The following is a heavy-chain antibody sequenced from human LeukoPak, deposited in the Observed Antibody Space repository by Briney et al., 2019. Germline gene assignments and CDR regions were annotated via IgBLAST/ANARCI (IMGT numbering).Heavy chain of an antibody. V-gene: IGHV1-46*01. CDR3: ARGPGIVGATQGWFDP. CDR1: GGTFSSYA. Sequence: ASVKVSCKASGGTFSSYAISWVRQAPGQGLEWMGIINPSGGSTSYAQKFQGRVTMTRDMSTSTVYMELSSLRSEDTAVYYCARGPGIVGATQGWFDPWGQGTLVTVSS. CDR2: INPSGGST. D-gene: IGHD1-26*01. J-gene: IGHJ5*02.